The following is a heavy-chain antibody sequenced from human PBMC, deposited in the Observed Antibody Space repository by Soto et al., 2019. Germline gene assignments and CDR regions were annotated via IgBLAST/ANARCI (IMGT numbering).Heavy chain of an antibody. CDR1: GFVFSDIA. Sequence: EVQLLESVGGLVQPGGSLRLSCAGSGFVFSDIAIVWVRQAPGKGLEWVSALSGSGTTTFYAASVKGRFTISTDTSTNTLYLQMNSLSAEDTALYYCAGGKSPRYSGLDVWGQGTTVTVSS. D-gene: IGHD3-16*02. V-gene: IGHV3-23*01. CDR3: AGGKSPRYSGLDV. CDR2: LSGSGTTT. J-gene: IGHJ6*02.